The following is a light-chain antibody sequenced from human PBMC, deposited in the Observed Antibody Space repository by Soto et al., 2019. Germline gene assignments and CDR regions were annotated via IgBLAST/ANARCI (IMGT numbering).Light chain of an antibody. Sequence: QPVLTQPPSVSGAPGQRVTISCTGSSSNIGAGYAVHWYQQLPGTGPKLLIYTDNQRPSGVPDRFSGSKSGTSGSLAISGLRSEDEADYYCAAWDDSLSGVVFGGGTQLTVL. V-gene: IGLV1-47*02. CDR2: TDN. J-gene: IGLJ2*01. CDR3: AAWDDSLSGVV. CDR1: SSNIGAGYA.